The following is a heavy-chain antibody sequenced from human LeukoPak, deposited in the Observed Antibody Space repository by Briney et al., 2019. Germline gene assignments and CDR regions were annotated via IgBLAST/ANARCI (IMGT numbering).Heavy chain of an antibody. Sequence: ASVKVSCKASGYTFTSYDINWVRQATGQGLEWMGGIIPIFGTANYAQKFQGRVTITADESTSTAYMELSSLRSEDTAVYYCARASIVVVPAAEDYYYGMDVWGQGTTVTVSS. D-gene: IGHD2-2*01. J-gene: IGHJ6*02. CDR1: GYTFTSYD. CDR2: IIPIFGTA. CDR3: ARASIVVVPAAEDYYYGMDV. V-gene: IGHV1-69*13.